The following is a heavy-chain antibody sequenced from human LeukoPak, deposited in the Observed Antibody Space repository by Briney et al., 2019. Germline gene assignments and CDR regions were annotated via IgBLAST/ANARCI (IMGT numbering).Heavy chain of an antibody. D-gene: IGHD3-9*01. Sequence: ASVKVSCKASGYRFTGYYIHWVRQAPGKGLEWMGWINPHSGGTKFAQEFQGRVTMTRDTSISTAYMEVSRLRSDDAAVYYCAREYYDILTGSLDYWGQGTLVTVSS. V-gene: IGHV1-2*02. CDR1: GYRFTGYY. CDR3: AREYYDILTGSLDY. CDR2: INPHSGGT. J-gene: IGHJ4*02.